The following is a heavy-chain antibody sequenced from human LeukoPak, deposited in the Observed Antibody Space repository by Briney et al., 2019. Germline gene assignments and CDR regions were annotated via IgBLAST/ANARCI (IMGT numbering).Heavy chain of an antibody. Sequence: GGSLRLSCAASGFTFSAYWMHWVRQAPGKGLVWVSRINTDGSSPTYAASVKGRFTISRDNSKNTLYLQMNSLRAEDTAVYYCAKALRSNYGYYYYYMDVWGKGTTVTVSS. J-gene: IGHJ6*03. D-gene: IGHD4-11*01. V-gene: IGHV3-74*01. CDR1: GFTFSAYW. CDR2: INTDGSSP. CDR3: AKALRSNYGYYYYYMDV.